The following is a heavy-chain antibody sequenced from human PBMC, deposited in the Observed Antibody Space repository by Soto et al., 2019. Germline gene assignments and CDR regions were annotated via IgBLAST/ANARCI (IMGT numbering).Heavy chain of an antibody. CDR1: GFSLITSGMR. V-gene: IGHV2-70*04. CDR2: IDCDDDK. J-gene: IGHJ5*02. CDR3: AKTGKDGSWFDP. D-gene: IGHD5-12*01. Sequence: CGPTQVSPTPTLALTCTFSGFSLITSGMRVSWIRQPPGKALEWLVRIDCDDDKFYTTSLRTRLTISKDTSKNQLVLRLTNMDPVDTATYYCAKTGKDGSWFDPWGQGTLVTVSS.